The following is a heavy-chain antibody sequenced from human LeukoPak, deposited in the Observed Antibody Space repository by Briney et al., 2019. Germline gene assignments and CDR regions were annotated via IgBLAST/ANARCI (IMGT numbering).Heavy chain of an antibody. V-gene: IGHV4-34*01. CDR1: GGSFSGYY. J-gene: IGHJ3*02. CDR2: INHSGST. D-gene: IGHD2-2*02. CDR3: ARGLACSSTSCYKSDAFDI. Sequence: SENLSLTCAVYGGSFSGYYWSWIRQPPGKGLEWIGEINHSGSTNYNPSLKSRVTISVDTCKNQFSLKLSSVTAADTAVYYCARGLACSSTSCYKSDAFDIWGQGTMVTVSS.